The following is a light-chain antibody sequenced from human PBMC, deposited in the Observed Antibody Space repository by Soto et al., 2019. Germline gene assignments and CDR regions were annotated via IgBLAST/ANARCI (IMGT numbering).Light chain of an antibody. V-gene: IGKV1-5*01. Sequence: EIQMTQSPSTLSASVGDRVTITCRASQSINIWLAWYQQKPGKAPKVLIYDASSLKSGVPSRFSGSGSGTDFTLTISSLEPEDFAVYYCQQRMNWPLTFGQRTRLEIK. CDR3: QQRMNWPLT. J-gene: IGKJ5*01. CDR2: DAS. CDR1: QSINIW.